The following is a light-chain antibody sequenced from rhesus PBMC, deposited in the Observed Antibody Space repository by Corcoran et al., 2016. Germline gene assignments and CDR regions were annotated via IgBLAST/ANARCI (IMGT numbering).Light chain of an antibody. J-gene: IGKJ1*01. Sequence: DIVMTQTPLSLPVTPGEPASISCRSSQSLLESGGKSYLYWYLQKPGQSPQPLIHEVSNRASGVPDRFSGSGSGTDFTLKISRVEAEDVGVYYCMQGIQRPWTFGQGTKVEIK. V-gene: IGKV2S20*01. CDR1: QSLLESGGKSY. CDR3: MQGIQRPWT. CDR2: EVS.